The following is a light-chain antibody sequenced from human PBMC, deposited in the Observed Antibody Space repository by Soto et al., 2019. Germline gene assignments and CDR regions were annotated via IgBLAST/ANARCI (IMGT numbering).Light chain of an antibody. CDR3: QQYNNRPIT. Sequence: EIVITQSPGTLSVSPGERATLSCRASQNVLSNLAWYQQKPGQAPRLLIYGASTRATGLPARFSGSGSGTQFTLTISSLQSEDFAVYYCQQYNNRPITFGQGTRLEI. CDR2: GAS. CDR1: QNVLSN. V-gene: IGKV3-15*01. J-gene: IGKJ5*01.